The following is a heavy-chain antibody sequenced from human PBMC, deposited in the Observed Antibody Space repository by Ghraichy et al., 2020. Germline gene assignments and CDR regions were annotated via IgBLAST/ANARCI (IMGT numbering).Heavy chain of an antibody. CDR3: ARHSSSWYYYYYYYMDV. CDR2: IYYSGST. V-gene: IGHV4-39*01. Sequence: SETLSITCTVSGGSISSSSYYWGWIRQTPGKGLEWIGSIYYSGSTYYNPSLKSLVTISVDTSKNQFSLQLSSVTAADTAVYYCARHSSSWYYYYYYYMDVLGKGTTVTVSS. J-gene: IGHJ6*03. CDR1: GGSISSSSYY. D-gene: IGHD6-13*01.